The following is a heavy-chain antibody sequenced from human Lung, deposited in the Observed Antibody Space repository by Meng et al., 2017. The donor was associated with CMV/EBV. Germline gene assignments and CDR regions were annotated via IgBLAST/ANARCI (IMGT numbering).Heavy chain of an antibody. CDR1: GYTLTSYG. CDR2: ISAYNGNT. CDR3: ARDPIRVLRFLEWNYYYYGMDV. Sequence: SXXVSXXASGYTLTSYGISWVRQAPGQGLEWMGWISAYNGNTNYAQKLQGRVTMTTDTSTSTAYMELRSLRSDDTAVYYCARDPIRVLRFLEWNYYYYGMDVWXQGTXVPVSS. D-gene: IGHD3-3*01. J-gene: IGHJ6*02. V-gene: IGHV1-18*01.